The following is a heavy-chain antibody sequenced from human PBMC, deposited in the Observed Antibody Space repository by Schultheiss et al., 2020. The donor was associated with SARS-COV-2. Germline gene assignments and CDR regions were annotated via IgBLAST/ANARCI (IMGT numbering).Heavy chain of an antibody. D-gene: IGHD6-6*01. CDR3: ARKPSVASHFDY. CDR1: GGSISSSSYY. J-gene: IGHJ4*02. V-gene: IGHV4-39*07. CDR2: INHSGST. Sequence: SETLSLTCTVSGGSISSSSYYWGWIRQPPGKGLEWIGEINHSGSTNYNPSLKSRVTISVDTSKNQFSLKLSSVTAVDTAVYYCARKPSVASHFDYWGQGTLVTVS.